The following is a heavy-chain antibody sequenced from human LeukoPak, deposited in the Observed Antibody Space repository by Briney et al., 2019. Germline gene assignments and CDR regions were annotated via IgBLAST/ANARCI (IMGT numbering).Heavy chain of an antibody. J-gene: IGHJ3*02. CDR1: GGSFSSGSSY. D-gene: IGHD3-22*01. V-gene: IGHV4-61*02. CDR2: IYTSGTT. Sequence: SQTLSLTCTVSGGSFSSGSSYWSWIRQPAGKGLEWIGRIYTSGTTNYNPSLKSRVTMSVDTSKNQFSLKLSSVTAADTAVYYCARRNRYYYDSSGYLICGQGTMVTVSS. CDR3: ARRNRYYYDSSGYLI.